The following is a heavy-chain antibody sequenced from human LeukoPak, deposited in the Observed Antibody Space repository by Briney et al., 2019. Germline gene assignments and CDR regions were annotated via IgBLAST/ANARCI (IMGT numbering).Heavy chain of an antibody. CDR2: ISLAGQT. V-gene: IGHV4-4*02. J-gene: IGHJ4*02. CDR3: AAGLLLRWGYYFDY. Sequence: SETLSLTCGVSGGSISGTNWWSWVRQPPGQGLEWIGEISLAGQTNYNPSLNGRVTISVDTSKNQFSLKLSSVTAADTAVYYCAAGLLLRWGYYFDYWGQGTLVTVSS. CDR1: GGSISGTNW. D-gene: IGHD3-22*01.